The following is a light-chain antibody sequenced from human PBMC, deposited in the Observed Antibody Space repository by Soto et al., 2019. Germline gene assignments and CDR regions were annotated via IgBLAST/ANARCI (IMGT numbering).Light chain of an antibody. J-gene: IGKJ1*01. CDR1: QSISSW. CDR2: DAT. Sequence: DIQMTQSPSTLSASVGDRVTITCRASQSISSWLAWYQQKPGKAPNLLIYDATSLKSGVPSRFSGSGSGTEFTPTISSLQPDDFATYFCQQYSNYSPRTFGQGTRVEI. CDR3: QQYSNYSPRT. V-gene: IGKV1-5*01.